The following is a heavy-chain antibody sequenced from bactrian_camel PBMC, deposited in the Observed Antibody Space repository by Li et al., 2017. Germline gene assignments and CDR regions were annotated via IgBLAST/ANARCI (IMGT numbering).Heavy chain of an antibody. CDR3: AAERQSRPGGTCTPNRFPGRYTDTQ. J-gene: IGHJ4*01. D-gene: IGHD7*01. Sequence: DVQLVESGGGSVQTGGSLRLSCKPSFFILDDFDMMWYRQAPGNECELVSSISGDGSTYYTDAVKGRFTISHDNAKNSVDLQMNSLKPDDTAVYYCAAERQSRPGGTCTPNRFPGRYTDTQWGQGTQVTVS. CDR1: FFILDDFD. V-gene: IGHV3S66*01. CDR2: ISGDGST.